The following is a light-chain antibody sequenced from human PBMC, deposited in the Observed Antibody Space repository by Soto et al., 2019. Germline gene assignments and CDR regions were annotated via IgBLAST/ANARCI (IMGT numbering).Light chain of an antibody. J-gene: IGKJ1*01. Sequence: EIVMTQSPATLSVSPGERATLSCRASQSVGASYLAWYQQKPGQAPRLLINGASSRATGIPDRFSGSGSGTDFTLTISRLEPEDFAVYYCQQYGSSSWTLGQGTKVDIK. CDR1: QSVGASY. V-gene: IGKV3-20*01. CDR3: QQYGSSSWT. CDR2: GAS.